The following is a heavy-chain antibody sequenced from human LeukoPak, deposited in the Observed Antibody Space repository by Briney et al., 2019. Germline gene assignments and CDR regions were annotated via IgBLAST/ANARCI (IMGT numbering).Heavy chain of an antibody. D-gene: IGHD6-6*01. V-gene: IGHV4-30-4*01. CDR3: ARKYPDHWFDP. Sequence: SETLSLTCTVSGGSITSGNYYWSWIRQPPGKGLEWIGYIFYTGSTNYSPSLKSRVSISVDTFKNQFSLKLSPVTAADTAVYYCARKYPDHWFDPWGQGTLVTASS. CDR1: GGSITSGNYY. CDR2: IFYTGST. J-gene: IGHJ5*02.